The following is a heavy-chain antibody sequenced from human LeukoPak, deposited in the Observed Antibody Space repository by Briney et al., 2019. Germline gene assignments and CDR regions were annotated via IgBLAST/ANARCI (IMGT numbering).Heavy chain of an antibody. Sequence: SETLSLTCTVSGGSISSGDYYWSWIRQPPGKGLEWIGYIYYSGSTNYNPSLKSRVTISVDTSKNQFSLKLSSVTAADTAVYYCARGSKITIFGKFDYWGQGTLVTVSS. CDR1: GGSISSGDYY. J-gene: IGHJ4*02. CDR3: ARGSKITIFGKFDY. V-gene: IGHV4-30-4*01. CDR2: IYYSGST. D-gene: IGHD3-3*01.